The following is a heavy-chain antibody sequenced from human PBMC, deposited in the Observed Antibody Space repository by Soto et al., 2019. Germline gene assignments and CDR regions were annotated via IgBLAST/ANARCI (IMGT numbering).Heavy chain of an antibody. V-gene: IGHV3-64*01. D-gene: IGHD6-6*01. CDR3: ARRARPDFYYMDV. CDR2: ISSNGVGT. Sequence: ESGGGLAQPGGSPRLSCAASGFTLSGYAMEWVRQAPGKGLEYVSGISSNGVGTYYANSVQGRFTISRDNSKNTVYLQMGSLRPEDMAVYYCARRARPDFYYMDVWGKGTTVTVSS. J-gene: IGHJ6*03. CDR1: GFTLSGYA.